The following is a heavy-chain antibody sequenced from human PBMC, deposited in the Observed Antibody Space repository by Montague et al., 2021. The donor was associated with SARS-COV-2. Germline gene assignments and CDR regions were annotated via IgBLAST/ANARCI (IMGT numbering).Heavy chain of an antibody. V-gene: IGHV3-7*01. CDR2: IKQDGSEK. Sequence: SLRLSCAAPGFTFSSYWMSWVRQAPGKGLEWVANIKQDGSEKYYVDSVKGRFTISRDNAKNSLYLQMNSLRAEDTAVYYCARDSIAVAGSPYYYGMDVWGQGTTVTVSS. CDR1: GFTFSSYW. D-gene: IGHD6-19*01. CDR3: ARDSIAVAGSPYYYGMDV. J-gene: IGHJ6*02.